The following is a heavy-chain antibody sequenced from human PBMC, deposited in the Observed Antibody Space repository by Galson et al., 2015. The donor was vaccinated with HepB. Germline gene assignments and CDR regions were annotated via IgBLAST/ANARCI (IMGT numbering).Heavy chain of an antibody. J-gene: IGHJ5*02. V-gene: IGHV1-2*06. CDR1: GYIFSGYY. CDR2: INPNSGDT. CDR3: ARVRRYCSGGVCPNWFDP. Sequence: SVKVSCKASGYIFSGYYMHWVRQAPGQGLEWMGRINPNSGDTKYAQKFQGRVTMTRDTSISTACMELSRLRSDDTAVYYCARVRRYCSGGVCPNWFDPWGQGTLVTVSS. D-gene: IGHD2-8*02.